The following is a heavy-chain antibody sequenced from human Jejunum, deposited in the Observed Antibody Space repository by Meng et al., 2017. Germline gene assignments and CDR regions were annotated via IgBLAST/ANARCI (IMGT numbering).Heavy chain of an antibody. J-gene: IGHJ3*02. CDR2: ITWNSDTI. Sequence: GGSLRLSCAASGFTFDDFAMHWVRQVPGKGLEWVSGITWNSDTIDYSDSVKGRFTISRDNAENSLYLEMSSLRPEDTALYYCAREGSGSNYNHDGLDIWGQGTMVTVSS. CDR1: GFTFDDFA. D-gene: IGHD3-10*01. CDR3: AREGSGSNYNHDGLDI. V-gene: IGHV3-9*01.